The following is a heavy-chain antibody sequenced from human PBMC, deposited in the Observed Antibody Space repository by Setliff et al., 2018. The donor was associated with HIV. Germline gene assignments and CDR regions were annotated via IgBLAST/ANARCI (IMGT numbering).Heavy chain of an antibody. V-gene: IGHV1-24*01. CDR3: ATDHGYSSTWYSESFQH. CDR2: FDPEDGET. D-gene: IGHD6-13*01. CDR1: GYTLTELS. J-gene: IGHJ1*01. Sequence: ASLKVSCKISGYTLTELSIHWVRQAPGKGLEWMANFDPEDGETFYAQRFQGRLNMTEDTSTDTAYMELSSLRSDETAMYYCATDHGYSSTWYSESFQHWGQGTVVTVSS.